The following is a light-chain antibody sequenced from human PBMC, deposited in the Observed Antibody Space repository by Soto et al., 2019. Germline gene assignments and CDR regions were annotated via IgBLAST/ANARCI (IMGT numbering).Light chain of an antibody. CDR1: QRVGIN. J-gene: IGKJ1*01. CDR3: QQRYNWPPT. Sequence: EIVMTQSPATLSVSPGETATLSCRASQRVGINLAWYQQEPGQAPRLLIYSASTRASGIPDRFSGSGSGTEFTLTISSLQSEDFALYYCQQRYNWPPTFGQGTKVDIK. CDR2: SAS. V-gene: IGKV3-15*01.